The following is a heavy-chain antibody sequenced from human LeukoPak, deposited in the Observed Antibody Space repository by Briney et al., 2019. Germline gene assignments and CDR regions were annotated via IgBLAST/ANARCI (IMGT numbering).Heavy chain of an antibody. D-gene: IGHD6-13*01. CDR1: GFTSSSYA. Sequence: GGSLRLSCAASGFTSSSYAMPWVRQAPGTGLKGVTVISYAGSNKYYADSAKGRFTISRDNSKSTLYLQMNSLRAEDTAVYYCARDYSSSWSRSAIDIWGQGTMVTVSS. CDR3: ARDYSSSWSRSAIDI. J-gene: IGHJ3*02. CDR2: ISYAGSNK. V-gene: IGHV3-30*04.